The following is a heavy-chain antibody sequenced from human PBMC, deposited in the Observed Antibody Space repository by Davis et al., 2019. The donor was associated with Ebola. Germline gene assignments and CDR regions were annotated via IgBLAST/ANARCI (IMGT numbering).Heavy chain of an antibody. CDR3: ARGGSSWAFDY. D-gene: IGHD6-13*01. Sequence: PSETLSLTCTVSGGSISSYYWSWIRQPPGKGLEWIGYIYTSGSTNYNPSLKSRVTISVDTSKNQFSLKLSSVTAADTAVYYCARGGSSWAFDYWGQGTLVTVSS. CDR1: GGSISSYY. CDR2: IYTSGST. V-gene: IGHV4-4*08. J-gene: IGHJ4*02.